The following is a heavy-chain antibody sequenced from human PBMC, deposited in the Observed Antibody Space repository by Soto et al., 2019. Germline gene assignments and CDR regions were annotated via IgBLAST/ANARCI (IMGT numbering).Heavy chain of an antibody. Sequence: QVQLVESGGGVVQPGRSLRLSCAASGFTFSSYGMHWVRQAPGKGLEWVAVISYDGSNKYYADSVKGRFTISRDNSKNTLYLQMTSLSAEDTAVYYCAGSPTVTANYWGQGTLVTVSS. CDR1: GFTFSSYG. V-gene: IGHV3-30*03. CDR3: AGSPTVTANY. D-gene: IGHD4-17*01. J-gene: IGHJ4*02. CDR2: ISYDGSNK.